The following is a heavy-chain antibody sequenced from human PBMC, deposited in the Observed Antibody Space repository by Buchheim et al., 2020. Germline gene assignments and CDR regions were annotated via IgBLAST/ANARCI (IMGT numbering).Heavy chain of an antibody. Sequence: QVQLVESGGGVVQPGRSLRLSCAASGFTFSSYAMHWVRQAPGKGLEWVAVISYDGSNKYYADSVKGRFTISRDNSKNTLYLQMNSLRAEDTAVYYCASSPRHWQWLVPDYWGQGTL. D-gene: IGHD6-19*01. CDR3: ASSPRHWQWLVPDY. V-gene: IGHV3-30-3*01. J-gene: IGHJ4*02. CDR2: ISYDGSNK. CDR1: GFTFSSYA.